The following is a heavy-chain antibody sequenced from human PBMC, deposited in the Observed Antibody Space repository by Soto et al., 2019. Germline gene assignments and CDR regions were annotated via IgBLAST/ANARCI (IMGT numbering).Heavy chain of an antibody. V-gene: IGHV6-1*01. Sequence: PSQTLSLTCVISGDSVSTNSATWHWIRQSPSRGLEWLGRTYYRSNWYDDYAESVKSRITVNPDTSKNQFSLQLKSVTPEDTAVYYCARDSFCSGGTCYPGYNWFDPWGQGTLVTVS. D-gene: IGHD2-15*01. J-gene: IGHJ5*02. CDR1: GDSVSTNSAT. CDR2: TYYRSNWYD. CDR3: ARDSFCSGGTCYPGYNWFDP.